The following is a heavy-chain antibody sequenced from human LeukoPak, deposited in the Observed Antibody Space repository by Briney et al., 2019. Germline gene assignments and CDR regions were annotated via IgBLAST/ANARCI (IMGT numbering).Heavy chain of an antibody. D-gene: IGHD1-26*01. J-gene: IGHJ6*03. CDR1: GFTFSSYG. CDR3: ARGETSVYYYYYMDV. CDR2: IKQDGSEK. V-gene: IGHV3-7*01. Sequence: GGSLRLSCAASGFTFSSYGMHWVRQAPGKGLEWVANIKQDGSEKYYVDSVKGRFTISRDNAKNSLYLQMNSLRAEDTAVYYCARGETSVYYYYYMDVWGKGTTVTVSS.